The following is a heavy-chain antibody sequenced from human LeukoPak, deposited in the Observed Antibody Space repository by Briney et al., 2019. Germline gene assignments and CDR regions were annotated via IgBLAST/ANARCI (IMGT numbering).Heavy chain of an antibody. CDR2: INPNSGAT. CDR3: ARGPRIAAAGIGDYYYYMDV. J-gene: IGHJ6*03. D-gene: IGHD6-13*01. Sequence: ASVKVSCKASVYTFTGYYIHWVRQAPGQGLEWMGWINPNSGATDYAQKFQGRVTMTRDTSISTAYMELSRLRSDDTAVYYCARGPRIAAAGIGDYYYYMDVWGRGTTVTVSS. V-gene: IGHV1-2*02. CDR1: VYTFTGYY.